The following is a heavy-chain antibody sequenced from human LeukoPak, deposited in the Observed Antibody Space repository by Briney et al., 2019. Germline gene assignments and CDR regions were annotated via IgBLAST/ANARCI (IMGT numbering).Heavy chain of an antibody. V-gene: IGHV3-23*01. CDR2: IDNSGGGT. J-gene: IGHJ4*02. CDR1: GFIFSSYA. CDR3: AKEGPHRGSYYLDFDY. D-gene: IGHD1-26*01. Sequence: PRGSLRLSCAASGFIFSSYAMTWVRQGPGKGLEWISTIDNSGGGTFYADSVKGRFTISRDNSKNTLYLQMNSLRADDTAVYYCAKEGPHRGSYYLDFDYWGLGTLVTVSA.